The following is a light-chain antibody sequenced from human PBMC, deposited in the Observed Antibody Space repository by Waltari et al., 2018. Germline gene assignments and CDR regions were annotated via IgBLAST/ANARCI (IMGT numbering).Light chain of an antibody. CDR2: TVT. Sequence: QSVLTQPPSTSETPGQRLTISCSGSSSNIGTYGFNWYQLVPGTAPKLLIRTVTQRPSGVPARFSGSKSGTSASLAISGLQSEDEANYFCAAWDDSLNAWVFGGGTKLTVL. V-gene: IGLV1-44*01. CDR1: SSNIGTYG. J-gene: IGLJ3*02. CDR3: AAWDDSLNAWV.